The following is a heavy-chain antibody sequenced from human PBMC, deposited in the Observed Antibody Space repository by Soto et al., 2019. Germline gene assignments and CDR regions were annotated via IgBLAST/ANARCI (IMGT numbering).Heavy chain of an antibody. Sequence: NPSETLSLTCAVSGGSISSSNWWSWVRQPPGKGLEWIGEIYHSGSTYYNMSLKSRVTISVDKSNNQFSLKLTSMTAADSAVYYCARVGYTSGHYFDYWGQGTLVTVSS. D-gene: IGHD5-18*01. CDR3: ARVGYTSGHYFDY. J-gene: IGHJ4*02. CDR2: IYHSGST. V-gene: IGHV4-4*02. CDR1: GGSISSSNW.